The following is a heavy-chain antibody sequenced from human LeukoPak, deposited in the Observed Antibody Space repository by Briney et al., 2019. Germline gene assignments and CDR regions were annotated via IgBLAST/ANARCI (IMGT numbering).Heavy chain of an antibody. V-gene: IGHV1-18*01. Sequence: ASVKVSCKTSGYTFTNYGISWVRQAPGQGLEWMGWISAYSGNTKYAQKLQGRVTMTTDTSTSTAYMELRGLRSDDTAVYYCARSGGSGSYDYWGQGTLVTVSS. D-gene: IGHD3-10*01. CDR2: ISAYSGNT. J-gene: IGHJ4*02. CDR1: GYTFTNYG. CDR3: ARSGGSGSYDY.